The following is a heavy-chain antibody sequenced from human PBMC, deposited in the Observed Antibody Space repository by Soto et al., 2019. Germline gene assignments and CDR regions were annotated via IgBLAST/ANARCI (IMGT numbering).Heavy chain of an antibody. Sequence: EVQLLDSGGGLVQAGGSLRLSCAASGFTFSSDAMSWVRQGPGKGLEWVSGISASGGSTYYADSVKGRFTVSRDNSKNTLFLEMSSLRAEDSAIYYCAKDSKSVSVSAARVYGMDVWGQGTTVTVSS. J-gene: IGHJ6*02. CDR3: AKDSKSVSVSAARVYGMDV. V-gene: IGHV3-23*01. D-gene: IGHD2-2*01. CDR1: GFTFSSDA. CDR2: ISASGGST.